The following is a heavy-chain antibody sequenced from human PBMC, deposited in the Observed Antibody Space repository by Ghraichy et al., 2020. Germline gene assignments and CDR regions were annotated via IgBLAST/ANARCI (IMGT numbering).Heavy chain of an antibody. J-gene: IGHJ6*02. D-gene: IGHD5-18*01. V-gene: IGHV2-5*01. CDR1: GFSLSTSGVG. CDR3: AHSPLPVDTASYYYYGMDV. Sequence: SGPTLVKPTQTLTLTCTFSGFSLSTSGVGVGWIRQPPGKALEWLALIYWNDDKRYSPSLKSRLTITKDTSKNQVVLTMTNMDPVDTATYYCAHSPLPVDTASYYYYGMDVWGQGTTVTVSS. CDR2: IYWNDDK.